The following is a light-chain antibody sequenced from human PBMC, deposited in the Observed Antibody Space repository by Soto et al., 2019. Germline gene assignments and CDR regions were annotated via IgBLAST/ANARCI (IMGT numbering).Light chain of an antibody. CDR3: QQYYSTPRT. CDR1: QSVLYSSNNKNY. V-gene: IGKV4-1*01. J-gene: IGKJ1*01. Sequence: DIVMTQSPDSLAVSLGERATINCKSSQSVLYSSNNKNYLAWYQQKPGQPPKLLIYWASTRESGVPDLFSGSGSVTDFTHTISSLHAEDVAVYFCQQYYSTPRTFGQGTKVEI. CDR2: WAS.